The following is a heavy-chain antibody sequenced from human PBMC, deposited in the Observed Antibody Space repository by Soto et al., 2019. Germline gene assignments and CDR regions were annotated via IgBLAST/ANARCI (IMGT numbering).Heavy chain of an antibody. CDR1: GFTFSSYG. CDR2: ISYDGSNK. D-gene: IGHD3-16*01. J-gene: IGHJ5*02. Sequence: QVQLVESGGGVVQPGRSLRLSCAASGFTFSSYGMHWVRQAQGKGLEWVAVISYDGSNKYYADSVKGRFTISRDNSKNTLYLQMNSLRAEDTAVYYCAKDLWATNWFDPWGQGTLVTVSS. CDR3: AKDLWATNWFDP. V-gene: IGHV3-30*18.